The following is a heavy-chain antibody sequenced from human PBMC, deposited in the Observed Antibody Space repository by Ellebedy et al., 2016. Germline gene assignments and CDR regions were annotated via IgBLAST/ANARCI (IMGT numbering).Heavy chain of an antibody. D-gene: IGHD3-3*01. CDR2: ISSSSSYI. Sequence: GGSLRLSXAASGFTFSSYSMNWVRHAPGKGLEWVSSISSSSSYIYYADSVKGRFTISRDNAKNSLYLQMNSLRAEDTAVYYCARGTSLGYDFWSGYSTYYYYYYYMDVWGKGTTVTVSS. CDR3: ARGTSLGYDFWSGYSTYYYYYYYMDV. J-gene: IGHJ6*03. V-gene: IGHV3-21*01. CDR1: GFTFSSYS.